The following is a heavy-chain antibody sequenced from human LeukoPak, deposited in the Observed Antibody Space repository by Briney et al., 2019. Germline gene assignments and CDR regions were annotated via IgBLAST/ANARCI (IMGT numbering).Heavy chain of an antibody. V-gene: IGHV3-73*01. CDR2: IRSRADSYAT. CDR1: GFTFSSYG. J-gene: IGHJ4*02. Sequence: PGRSLRLSCAASGFTFSSYGMHWVRQAPGKGLEWVGRIRSRADSYATAYAASVKGRFTISRDDSKNTAHLQMNSLKTEDTAVYYCTRQKVGTSTFDYWGQGTLVTVSS. D-gene: IGHD2-21*02. CDR3: TRQKVGTSTFDY.